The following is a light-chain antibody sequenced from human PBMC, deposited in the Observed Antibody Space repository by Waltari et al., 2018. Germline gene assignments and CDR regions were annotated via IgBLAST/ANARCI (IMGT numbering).Light chain of an antibody. Sequence: SYGLTQPPSVSVSPGQTARSNCSGDVLTKEYGYWYQQKPGRAPVVVFFKDTERPPGIPERFSGSGSGTTVTLTITGVQAEDEADYYCQSTDTIGTTVVFGGGTRLIAL. V-gene: IGLV3-25*03. CDR2: KDT. CDR1: VLTKEY. J-gene: IGLJ2*01. CDR3: QSTDTIGTTVV.